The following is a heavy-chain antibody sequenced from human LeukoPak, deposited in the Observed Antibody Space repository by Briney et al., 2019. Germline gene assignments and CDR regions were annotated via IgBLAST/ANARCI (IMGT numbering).Heavy chain of an antibody. J-gene: IGHJ6*02. Sequence: ASVKVSCKASGYTFTSYYMHWVRQAPGQGLGWMGIINPSGGSTSYAQKFQGRVTMTRDTSTSTVYMELSSLRSEDTAVYYCARDGSECSSTSCYSYMDVWGQGTTVTVSS. D-gene: IGHD2-2*01. V-gene: IGHV1-46*01. CDR1: GYTFTSYY. CDR2: INPSGGST. CDR3: ARDGSECSSTSCYSYMDV.